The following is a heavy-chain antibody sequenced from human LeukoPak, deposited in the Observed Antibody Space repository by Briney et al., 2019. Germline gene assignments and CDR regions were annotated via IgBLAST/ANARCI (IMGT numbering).Heavy chain of an antibody. D-gene: IGHD1-26*01. Sequence: GGSLRLSCAASGFTFSDYWMTWVRQAPGKGLEWVANIKQDGSETYYVDSVKGRFTVSRDNAKNPLYLQMNSLRVEDTAVYYCARDSSGIYYTRPHDYWGQGTLVTVSS. CDR3: ARDSSGIYYTRPHDY. CDR1: GFTFSDYW. J-gene: IGHJ4*02. CDR2: IKQDGSET. V-gene: IGHV3-7*01.